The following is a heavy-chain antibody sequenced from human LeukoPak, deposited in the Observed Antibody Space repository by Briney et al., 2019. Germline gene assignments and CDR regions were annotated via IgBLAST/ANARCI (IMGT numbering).Heavy chain of an antibody. CDR2: IVVGSGNT. CDR1: GFTFISFD. J-gene: IGHJ5*02. CDR3: AAGETGDSGFFDP. D-gene: IGHD7-27*01. Sequence: SVKVSCKASGFTFISFDMQWVRQARGQRLEWIGWIVVGSGNTNYAQKFQERVTITRDMSTSTAYMELSSLRSEDTAVYYCAAGETGDSGFFDPWGQGTLVTVSS. V-gene: IGHV1-58*02.